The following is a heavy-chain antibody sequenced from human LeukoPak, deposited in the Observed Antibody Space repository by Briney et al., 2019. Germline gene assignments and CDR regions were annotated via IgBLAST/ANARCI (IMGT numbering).Heavy chain of an antibody. CDR3: ARDSGYISDY. J-gene: IGHJ4*02. D-gene: IGHD5-12*01. V-gene: IGHV3-66*01. Sequence: GGSLRLSCAASGFTLSRNDMSWVRQAPGKGLEWVSVIYSGGSTYYADSVKGRFTISRDNSKNTLYLQMNSLRAEDTAVYYCARDSGYISDYWGQGTLVTVSS. CDR1: GFTLSRND. CDR2: IYSGGST.